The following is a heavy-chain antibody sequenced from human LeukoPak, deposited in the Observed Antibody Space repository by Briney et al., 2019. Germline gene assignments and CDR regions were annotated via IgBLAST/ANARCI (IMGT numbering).Heavy chain of an antibody. CDR1: GGSVTDYY. Sequence: PSETLSLTCAVSGGSVTDYYWSWIRQSPGKGLEWIGYIYYTGTSYNPSLKSRVTISADTSKNQSALKLISVTAADTAVYYWAGRKLGNDYWGRGTLVTVSS. CDR3: AGRKLGNDY. V-gene: IGHV4-59*02. J-gene: IGHJ4*02. CDR2: IYYTGT. D-gene: IGHD7-27*01.